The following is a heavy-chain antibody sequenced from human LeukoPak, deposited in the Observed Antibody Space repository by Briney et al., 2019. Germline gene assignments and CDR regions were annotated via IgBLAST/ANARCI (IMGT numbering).Heavy chain of an antibody. CDR3: AKGIKIRYFDPNFDY. Sequence: TGGSLRLSCAASGFTFSSYAMTWVRQAPGKGLEWVSTITGSGGYTYYADSVKGRFTISRDNSKNTLYLQMNSLRAEDTAVYYCAKGIKIRYFDPNFDYWGQGTLVTASS. CDR1: GFTFSSYA. CDR2: ITGSGGYT. V-gene: IGHV3-23*01. D-gene: IGHD3-9*01. J-gene: IGHJ4*02.